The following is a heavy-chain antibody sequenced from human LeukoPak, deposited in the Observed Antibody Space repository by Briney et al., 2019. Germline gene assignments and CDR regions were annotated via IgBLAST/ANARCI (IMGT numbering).Heavy chain of an antibody. J-gene: IGHJ4*02. CDR3: ARNYLGLSY. CDR1: GYTFSSYG. D-gene: IGHD7-27*01. CDR2: MNPNSGYT. Sequence: ASVKVSCKASGYTFSSYGISWVRQAPGQGLEWMGWMNPNSGYTGSAQKFQGRVTITSDTSISTAYMELSSLRFEDTAVYYCARNYLGLSYWGQGTLVAVSS. V-gene: IGHV1-8*03.